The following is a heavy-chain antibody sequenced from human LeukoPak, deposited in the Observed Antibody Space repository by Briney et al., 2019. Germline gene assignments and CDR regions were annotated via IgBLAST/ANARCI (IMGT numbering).Heavy chain of an antibody. CDR2: IDFSGST. CDR3: GRGDYYNSGYFDY. CDR1: GGSISSYY. V-gene: IGHV4-59*01. J-gene: IGHJ4*02. Sequence: SETLSLTCTVSGGSISSYYWSWVRQPPGKGLEWIGYIDFSGSTDYNPSLKSRVTMSVDTSKNQFSLKLSSATAADTAVYSCGRGDYYNSGYFDYWGQGTLVTVSS. D-gene: IGHD5-24*01.